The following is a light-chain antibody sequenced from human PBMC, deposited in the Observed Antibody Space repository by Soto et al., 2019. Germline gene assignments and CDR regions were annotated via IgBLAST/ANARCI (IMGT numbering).Light chain of an antibody. CDR3: QHRSGWPPWT. V-gene: IGKV3-11*01. J-gene: IGKJ1*01. CDR2: DVS. Sequence: EIVLTQSPATLSLSPGERATLSCRASQSVSTYLAWYQQKPGQAPRLLIYDVSDRATSIPARFSGSGSGTNFTLTISGLEPEDFAVYYCQHRSGWPPWTFGQGTKVQI. CDR1: QSVSTY.